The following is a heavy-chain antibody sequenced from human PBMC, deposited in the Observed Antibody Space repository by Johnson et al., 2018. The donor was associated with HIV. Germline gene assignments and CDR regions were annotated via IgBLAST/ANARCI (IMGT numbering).Heavy chain of an antibody. CDR3: ARHAGGDFTYGLFQD. Sequence: VQLVESGGGVERPGESLRLSCVGSGFMFDDYAMRWVRQVPGQGLEWVSGVDWTGANAGYADSVKGRFTIFRDNAKNSLYIQMSGLREEDTALYYCARHAGGDFTYGLFQDWGRGTLVTVSS. D-gene: IGHD4-17*01. CDR2: VDWTGANA. J-gene: IGHJ1*01. CDR1: GFMFDDYA. V-gene: IGHV3-20*04.